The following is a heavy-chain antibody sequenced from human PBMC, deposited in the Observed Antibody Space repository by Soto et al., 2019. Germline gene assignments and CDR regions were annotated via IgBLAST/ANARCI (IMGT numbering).Heavy chain of an antibody. D-gene: IGHD3-16*02. CDR3: ARDRDYVWGSYRTYYYGMDV. J-gene: IGHJ6*02. V-gene: IGHV4-31*03. Sequence: QVQLQESGPGLVKPSQTLSLTCTVSGGSISSGGYYWSWIRQHPGKGLEWIGDIYYSGSTYYNPSLKSRVTISVDTSKNQFSLKLSSVTAADTAVYYCARDRDYVWGSYRTYYYGMDVWGQGTTVTVSS. CDR2: IYYSGST. CDR1: GGSISSGGYY.